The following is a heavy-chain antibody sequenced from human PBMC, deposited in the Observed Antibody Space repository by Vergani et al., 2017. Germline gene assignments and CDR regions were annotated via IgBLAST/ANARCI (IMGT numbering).Heavy chain of an antibody. Sequence: QESGPGLVKPSETLSLTCTVSGGSISRYYWSWIRQPPGKALEWLALIYWDDHKRYSPSLKSRHTITKDTSKNQVVLTMTSMDPVDTATYYCARRGMAAAGPSGACDIWGQGTMVTVSS. J-gene: IGHJ3*02. CDR3: ARRGMAAAGPSGACDI. D-gene: IGHD6-13*01. V-gene: IGHV2-5*08. CDR1: GGSISRYYWS. CDR2: IYWDDHK.